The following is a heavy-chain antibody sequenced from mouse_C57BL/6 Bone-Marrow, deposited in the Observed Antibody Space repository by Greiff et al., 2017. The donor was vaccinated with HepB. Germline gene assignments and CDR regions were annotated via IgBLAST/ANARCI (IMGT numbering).Heavy chain of an antibody. CDR3: ARWNAFSIRYFDV. V-gene: IGHV1-78*01. J-gene: IGHJ1*03. CDR1: GYTFTDHT. Sequence: VQVVESDAELVKPGASVKISCKVSGYTFTDHTIHWMKQRPEQGLEWIGYIYPRDGSTKYNEKFKGKATLTADKSSSTAYMQLNSLTSEDSAVYFCARWNAFSIRYFDVWGTGTTVTVSS. D-gene: IGHD2-4*01. CDR2: IYPRDGST.